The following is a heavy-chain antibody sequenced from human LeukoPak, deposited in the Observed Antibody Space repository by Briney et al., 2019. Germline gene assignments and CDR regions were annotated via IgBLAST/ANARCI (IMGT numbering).Heavy chain of an antibody. Sequence: ASVKVSCKASGGTFSSYAISWVRQAPGKGLEWMGGIIPIFGTANYAQKFQGRVTITADESTSAAYMELSSLRSEDTAVYYCARTSAARPTLNDAFDIWGQGTMVTVSS. CDR2: IIPIFGTA. CDR1: GGTFSSYA. D-gene: IGHD6-6*01. J-gene: IGHJ3*02. CDR3: ARTSAARPTLNDAFDI. V-gene: IGHV1-69*13.